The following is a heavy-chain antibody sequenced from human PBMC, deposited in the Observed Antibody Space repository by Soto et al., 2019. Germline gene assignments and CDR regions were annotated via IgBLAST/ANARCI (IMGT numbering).Heavy chain of an antibody. CDR2: ISAYNGNT. Sequence: GVSVKVSCKASGYAFTIYGISWVRQAPGQGLEWMGWISAYNGNTNYAQKLQGRVTMTTDTSTSTAYMELRSLRSDDTAVYYCARDPRIDSSGWQNAFDIWGQGTMVTVSS. J-gene: IGHJ3*02. CDR3: ARDPRIDSSGWQNAFDI. CDR1: GYAFTIYG. V-gene: IGHV1-18*01. D-gene: IGHD6-19*01.